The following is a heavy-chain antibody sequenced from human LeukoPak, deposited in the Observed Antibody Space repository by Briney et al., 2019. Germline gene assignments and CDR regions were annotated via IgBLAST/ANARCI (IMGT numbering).Heavy chain of an antibody. D-gene: IGHD1-14*01. V-gene: IGHV1-18*01. CDR1: GYTFTSYG. CDR3: ARGFTGALLHDAFDI. Sequence: ASVKVSCKASGYTFTSYGISWVRQAPGQGLEWMGWISAYNGNTNYAQKLQGRVTMTTDTSTSTAYMELRSLRSDDTAVYYCARGFTGALLHDAFDIWGQGTMVTVSS. CDR2: ISAYNGNT. J-gene: IGHJ3*02.